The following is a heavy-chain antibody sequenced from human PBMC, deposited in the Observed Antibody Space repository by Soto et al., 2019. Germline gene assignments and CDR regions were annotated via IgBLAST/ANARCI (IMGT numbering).Heavy chain of an antibody. J-gene: IGHJ6*02. Sequence: ASVKVSCKVSGGTFSSYAISWVRQAPGQGLEWMGGIIPIFGTANYAQKFQGRVTITADKSTSTAYMELSSLRSEDTAVYYCAMGDIVVVPAAIEDYYYYYGMDVCGQRTTVTVSS. CDR3: AMGDIVVVPAAIEDYYYYYGMDV. CDR2: IIPIFGTA. CDR1: GGTFSSYA. V-gene: IGHV1-69*06. D-gene: IGHD2-2*02.